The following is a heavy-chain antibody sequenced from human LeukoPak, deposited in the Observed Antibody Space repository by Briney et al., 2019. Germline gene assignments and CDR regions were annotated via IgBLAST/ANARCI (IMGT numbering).Heavy chain of an antibody. CDR1: GFTFSSYG. CDR2: ISYDGSNK. Sequence: GGSLRLSCAASGFTFSSYGMHWVRQAPGKGLEWVAVISYDGSNKYYADSVKGRFTISRDNSKNTLYLQTNSLRAEDTAVYYCAKDLQLWGQGTLVTVSS. D-gene: IGHD5-18*01. CDR3: AKDLQL. J-gene: IGHJ4*02. V-gene: IGHV3-30*18.